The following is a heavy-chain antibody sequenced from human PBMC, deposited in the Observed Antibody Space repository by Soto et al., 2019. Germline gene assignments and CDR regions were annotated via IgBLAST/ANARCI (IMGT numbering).Heavy chain of an antibody. V-gene: IGHV4-39*01. D-gene: IGHD6-19*01. CDR2: IYYSGST. Sequence: SETLSLTCTVSGGSISSSSYYRGWIRQPPGKGLEWIGSIYYSGSTYYNPSLKSRVTISVDTSKNQFSLKLSSVTAADTAVYYCAGRGYSSEFYYFDYWGQGTLVTVSS. CDR1: GGSISSSSYY. J-gene: IGHJ4*02. CDR3: AGRGYSSEFYYFDY.